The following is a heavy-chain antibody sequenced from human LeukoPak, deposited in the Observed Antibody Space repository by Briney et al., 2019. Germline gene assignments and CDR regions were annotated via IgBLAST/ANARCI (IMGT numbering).Heavy chain of an antibody. D-gene: IGHD1-26*01. CDR1: GFTFSSYA. CDR3: ARGLGAFDI. J-gene: IGHJ3*02. CDR2: ISYDGSNK. Sequence: GSLRLSCAASGFTFSSYAMHWVRQAPGKGLEWVAVISYDGSNKYYADSVKGRFTISRDNSKNTLYLQMNSLRAEDTAVYYCARGLGAFDIWGQGTMVTVSS. V-gene: IGHV3-30*04.